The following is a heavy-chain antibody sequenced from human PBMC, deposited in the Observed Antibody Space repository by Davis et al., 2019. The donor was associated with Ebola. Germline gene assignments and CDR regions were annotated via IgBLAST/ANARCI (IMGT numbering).Heavy chain of an antibody. J-gene: IGHJ3*02. Sequence: ASVKVSCKASGYTFTGYYMHWVRQAPGQGLEWMGIINPSGGSTSYAQKFQGRVTMTRDTSTSTVYMELSRLRSDDTAVYYCARDWGYAFDIWGQGTMVTVSS. CDR1: GYTFTGYY. CDR2: INPSGGST. CDR3: ARDWGYAFDI. V-gene: IGHV1-46*01. D-gene: IGHD3-16*01.